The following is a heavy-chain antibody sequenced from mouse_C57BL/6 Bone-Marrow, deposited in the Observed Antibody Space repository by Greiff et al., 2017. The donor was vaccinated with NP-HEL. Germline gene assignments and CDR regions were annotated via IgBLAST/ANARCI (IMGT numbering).Heavy chain of an antibody. V-gene: IGHV1-26*01. Sequence: EVQLQQSGPELVKPGASVKISCKASGYTFTDYYMNWVKQSHGKSLEWIGDINPNNGGTSYNQKFKGKATLTVDKSSSTAYMELRSLTSEDSAVYYCARMYYYGRNYAIDYWGQGTSVTVSS. CDR2: INPNNGGT. CDR3: ARMYYYGRNYAIDY. J-gene: IGHJ4*01. D-gene: IGHD1-1*01. CDR1: GYTFTDYY.